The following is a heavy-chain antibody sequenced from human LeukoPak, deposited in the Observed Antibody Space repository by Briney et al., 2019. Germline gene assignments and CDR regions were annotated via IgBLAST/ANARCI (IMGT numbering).Heavy chain of an antibody. CDR3: AKDKAAAGLTFDY. CDR1: GFTFSSYG. V-gene: IGHV3-30*18. CDR2: ISYDGSNK. Sequence: PGGSLRLSCAAFGFTFSSYGMRWVRQAPGKELEWVAVISYDGSNKYYADSVKGRFTISRDNSKNTLYLQMNSLRAEDTAVYYCAKDKAAAGLTFDYWGQGSLVTVSS. J-gene: IGHJ4*02. D-gene: IGHD6-13*01.